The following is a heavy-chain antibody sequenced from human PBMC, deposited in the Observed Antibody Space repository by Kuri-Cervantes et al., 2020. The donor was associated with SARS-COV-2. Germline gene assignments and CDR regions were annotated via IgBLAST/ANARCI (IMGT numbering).Heavy chain of an antibody. CDR1: GFNFSSYA. D-gene: IGHD6-25*01. Sequence: GESLKISCAASGFNFSSYAMHWVRQAPGKGLEWVAVISYDGSNKYYADSVKGRFTISRDNSKKTLYLQMNSLRAEDTAVYYCARAHRNGQRLNWFDPWGQGTLVTVSS. CDR3: ARAHRNGQRLNWFDP. CDR2: ISYDGSNK. V-gene: IGHV3-30*01. J-gene: IGHJ5*02.